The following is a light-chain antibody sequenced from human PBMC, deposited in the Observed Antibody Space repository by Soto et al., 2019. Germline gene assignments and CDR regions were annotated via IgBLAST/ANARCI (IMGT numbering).Light chain of an antibody. J-gene: IGKJ5*01. CDR1: QGVTTN. V-gene: IGKV3-15*01. CDR3: QKYNNWPFS. Sequence: ELLMTQSPATLSVSPGDSVTLSCRAGQGVTTNFAWYQQKSGQSPRLLIYDVSSRATGVPYRFSGTGSETDLNLTISGLQSEDSAIYFCQKYNNWPFSCGQGTRLEIK. CDR2: DVS.